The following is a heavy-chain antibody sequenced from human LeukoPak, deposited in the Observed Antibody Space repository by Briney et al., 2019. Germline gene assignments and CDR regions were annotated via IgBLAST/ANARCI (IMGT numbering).Heavy chain of an antibody. J-gene: IGHJ4*02. V-gene: IGHV4-34*01. CDR3: ARDDIAAAGTSY. Sequence: PSETLSLTCAVYGGSFSGYYWSWIRQPPGRGLEWIGEINHSGSTNYNPSLKSRVTISVDTSKNQFSLKLSSVTAADTAVYYCARDDIAAAGTSYWGQGTLVTVSS. D-gene: IGHD6-13*01. CDR1: GGSFSGYY. CDR2: INHSGST.